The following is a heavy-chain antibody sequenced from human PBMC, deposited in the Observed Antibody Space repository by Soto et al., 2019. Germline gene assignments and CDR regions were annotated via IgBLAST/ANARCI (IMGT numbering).Heavy chain of an antibody. CDR2: ISTYNGNT. CDR1: GYTFTTYD. V-gene: IGHV1-18*01. J-gene: IGHJ6*02. CDR3: ARDPYHVLMVNAPNLYGMDV. Sequence: ASVKVSCKASGYTFTTYDISWVRQAPEQGLEWMGRISTYNGNTNYPQSLQGRLTMTTDTSTTTAYMELRSLRSDDTAVYYCARDPYHVLMVNAPNLYGMDVWGQGTTVTSP. D-gene: IGHD2-8*01.